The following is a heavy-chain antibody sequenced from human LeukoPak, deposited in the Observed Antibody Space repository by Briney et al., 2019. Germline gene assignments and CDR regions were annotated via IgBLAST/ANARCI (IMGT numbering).Heavy chain of an antibody. CDR1: GENLSNYL. CDR2: VIPVLETS. J-gene: IGHJ4*02. Sequence: SVKVSCKSSGENLSNYLITWVRQAPGQGLEWMGGVIPVLETSNYAQKFRGRITMTADESTNTAYMELTGLTSEDTAVYFCARDQRTYYLGSGSYYKVGRLDFWGQGTLVTVSS. D-gene: IGHD3-10*01. CDR3: ARDQRTYYLGSGSYYKVGRLDF. V-gene: IGHV1-69*13.